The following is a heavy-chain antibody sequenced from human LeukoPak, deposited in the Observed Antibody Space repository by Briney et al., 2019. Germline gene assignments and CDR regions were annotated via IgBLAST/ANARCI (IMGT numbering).Heavy chain of an antibody. CDR3: ARGRPAYCGGDCYNDY. CDR1: GFTFSSYG. D-gene: IGHD2-21*02. CDR2: IWYDGSNK. Sequence: GRSLRLSCAASGFTFSSYGMHWVRQAPGKGLEWVAVIWYDGSNKYYADSVKGRFTISRDNSKNTLYLRMNSLRADDTAVYYCARGRPAYCGGDCYNDYWGQGTPVTVSS. V-gene: IGHV3-33*01. J-gene: IGHJ4*02.